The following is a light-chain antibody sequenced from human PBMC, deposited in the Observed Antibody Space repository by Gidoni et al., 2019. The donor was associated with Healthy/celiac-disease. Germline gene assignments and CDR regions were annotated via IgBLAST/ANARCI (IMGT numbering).Light chain of an antibody. J-gene: IGKJ5*01. V-gene: IGKV4-1*01. CDR3: QQYYSTPIT. Sequence: DIVMTQSPDSLAVSLGERATINCKSSQSVLYSSNNKNYLAWYQQKPGQPPKLLIYWASTRESGVPDRCSGSGSGIDFTLTISSLQAEDVAVYYCQQYYSTPITFGQVTRLEIK. CDR2: WAS. CDR1: QSVLYSSNNKNY.